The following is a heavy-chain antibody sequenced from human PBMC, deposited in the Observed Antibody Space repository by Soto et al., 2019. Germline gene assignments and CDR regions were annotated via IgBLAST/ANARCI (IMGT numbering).Heavy chain of an antibody. CDR2: ISWNSGSI. CDR1: GFTFDDYA. D-gene: IGHD5-18*01. V-gene: IGHV3-9*01. Sequence: GGSLRLSCAASGFTFDDYAMHWVRQAPGKGLEWVSGISWNSGSIGYADSVKGRFTISRDNAKNSLYLQMNSLRAEDTALYYCAKDARGYANWFDPWGQGTLVTVYS. CDR3: AKDARGYANWFDP. J-gene: IGHJ5*02.